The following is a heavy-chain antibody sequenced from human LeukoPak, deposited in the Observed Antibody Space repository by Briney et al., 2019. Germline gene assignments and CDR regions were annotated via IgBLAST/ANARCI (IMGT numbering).Heavy chain of an antibody. Sequence: GGSLRLSCTASGFTFRNYGMHWVRQAPGKGLEWVAFIRADGTKTYHSDSVKGRFTLSRDSSRNTLYLQMNSLRPEDTAMYFCAKDRYSSHWYAGYSWGKGTLVTVAS. CDR2: IRADGTKT. CDR3: AKDRYSSHWYAGYS. V-gene: IGHV3-30*02. D-gene: IGHD6-13*01. CDR1: GFTFRNYG. J-gene: IGHJ4*02.